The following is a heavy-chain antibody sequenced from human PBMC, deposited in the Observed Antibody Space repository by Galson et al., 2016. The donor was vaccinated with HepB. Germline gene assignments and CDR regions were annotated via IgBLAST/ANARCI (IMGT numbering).Heavy chain of an antibody. D-gene: IGHD2-8*01. Sequence: SLRLSCAASGFTFSDYYMSWIRQSPGKRLEWVSYIGRGDTTIYYADSVKGRFTISRDNAKNSLYLQMSSLEAEDTAVYYCARLIYYYYAMDVWGQGTTVSVS. J-gene: IGHJ6*02. CDR1: GFTFSDYY. CDR3: ARLIYYYYAMDV. CDR2: IGRGDTTI. V-gene: IGHV3-11*01.